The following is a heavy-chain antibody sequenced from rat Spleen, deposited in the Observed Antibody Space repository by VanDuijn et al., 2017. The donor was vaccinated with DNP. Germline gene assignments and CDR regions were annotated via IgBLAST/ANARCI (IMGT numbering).Heavy chain of an antibody. Sequence: EVQLQESGPGLVKPSQSLSLTCSVTGFSITFDYWGWIRKFPGNKMEWVGHISYSGSTSYNPSLKSRISITRDTSKNQFFLQLNSVTTEDSATYYCASTTGITTGFAYWGQGTLVTVSS. CDR1: GFSITFDY. J-gene: IGHJ3*01. CDR2: ISYSGST. D-gene: IGHD1-9*01. CDR3: ASTTGITTGFAY. V-gene: IGHV3-1*01.